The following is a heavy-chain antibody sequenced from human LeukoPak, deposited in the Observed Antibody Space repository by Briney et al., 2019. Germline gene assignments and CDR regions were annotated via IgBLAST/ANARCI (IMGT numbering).Heavy chain of an antibody. CDR3: ARSTYYYGSGRGSSRDDYYYYYYMDV. D-gene: IGHD3-10*01. J-gene: IGHJ6*03. Sequence: GGSLRLSCAASEFSVGSNYMTWVRQAPGKGLEWVSLIYSGGSTYYADSVKGRFTISRDNSKNTLYLQMNSLRAEDTAVYYCARSTYYYGSGRGSSRDDYYYYYYMDVWGKGTTVTISS. CDR1: EFSVGSNY. CDR2: IYSGGST. V-gene: IGHV3-66*01.